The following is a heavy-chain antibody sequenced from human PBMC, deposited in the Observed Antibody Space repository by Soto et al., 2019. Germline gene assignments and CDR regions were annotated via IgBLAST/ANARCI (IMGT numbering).Heavy chain of an antibody. CDR3: ARDHVTHYYYYGMDV. D-gene: IGHD4-4*01. Sequence: GGSLRLSCAASGFTFSSYGMHWVRQAPGKGLEWVAVIWYDGSNKYYADSVKGRFTISRDNSKNTLYLQMNSLRAEDTAVYYCARDHVTHYYYYGMDVWGQGTTVTVSS. CDR2: IWYDGSNK. J-gene: IGHJ6*02. CDR1: GFTFSSYG. V-gene: IGHV3-33*01.